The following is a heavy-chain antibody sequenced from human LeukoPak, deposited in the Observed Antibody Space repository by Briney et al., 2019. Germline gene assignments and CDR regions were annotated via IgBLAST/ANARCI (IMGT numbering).Heavy chain of an antibody. Sequence: GGSLRLSCAASGFTFSSYSMNWVRQAPGKGLEWVSSISSSSSYIYYADSVKGRFTISRDNAKNSLYLQMNSLRAEDTAVYYCARDMIAAATPYWFDPWGQGTLVTVSS. D-gene: IGHD6-13*01. CDR3: ARDMIAAATPYWFDP. CDR1: GFTFSSYS. J-gene: IGHJ5*02. CDR2: ISSSSSYI. V-gene: IGHV3-21*01.